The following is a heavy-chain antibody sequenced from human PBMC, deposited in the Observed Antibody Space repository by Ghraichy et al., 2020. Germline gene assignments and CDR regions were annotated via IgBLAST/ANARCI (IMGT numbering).Heavy chain of an antibody. J-gene: IGHJ6*02. V-gene: IGHV1-18*04. CDR1: GYTFTSYG. Sequence: ASVKVSCKASGYTFTSYGISWVRQAPGQGLEWMGWISAYNGNTNYAQKLQGRVTMTTDTSTSTAYMELRSLRSDDTAVYYCARDLYYGSGSYYPLYGMDVWGQGTTVTVSS. CDR2: ISAYNGNT. D-gene: IGHD3-10*01. CDR3: ARDLYYGSGSYYPLYGMDV.